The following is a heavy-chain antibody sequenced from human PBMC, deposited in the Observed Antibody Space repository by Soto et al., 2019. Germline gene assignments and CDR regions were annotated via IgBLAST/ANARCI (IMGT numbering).Heavy chain of an antibody. D-gene: IGHD2-15*01. CDR3: ASFHCSGGSYLPCIDYYDYCMDV. J-gene: IGHJ6*01. Sequence: GGSLRLSCAASGFTFSSYAMHWVRQAPGKGLEWVAVITYDGSNKYYADSVKGRFTISRDNSKNTLYLQMNSLRAEDTAVYYCASFHCSGGSYLPCIDYYDYCMDVWGHGTTFAVS. V-gene: IGHV3-30-3*01. CDR2: ITYDGSNK. CDR1: GFTFSSYA.